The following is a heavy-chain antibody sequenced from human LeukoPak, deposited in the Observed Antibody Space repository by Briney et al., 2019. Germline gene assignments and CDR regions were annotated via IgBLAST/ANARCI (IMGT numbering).Heavy chain of an antibody. Sequence: GGSLRLSCAASGFTFSSYAMSWVRQAPGKGLEWVSAISGCDGTTYYADSVKGRFTISRDNPKYTLSLQMNSLRAEDTAVYYCAKVDNWKYGHHDYWGQGTLVTVSS. CDR2: ISGCDGTT. D-gene: IGHD1-1*01. CDR3: AKVDNWKYGHHDY. V-gene: IGHV3-23*01. CDR1: GFTFSSYA. J-gene: IGHJ4*02.